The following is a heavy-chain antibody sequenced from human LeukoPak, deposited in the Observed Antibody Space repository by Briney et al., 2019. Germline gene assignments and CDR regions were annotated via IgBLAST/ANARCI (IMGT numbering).Heavy chain of an antibody. J-gene: IGHJ4*02. V-gene: IGHV3-7*01. CDR3: AREGIAAAGLNDY. CDR1: GFTFSSYA. CDR2: IKQDGSEK. D-gene: IGHD6-13*01. Sequence: GESLRLSCAASGFTFSSYAMSWVRQAPGKGLEWVANIKQDGSEKYYVDSVKGRFTISRDNAKNSLYLQMNSLRAEDTAVYYCAREGIAAAGLNDYWGQGTLVTVSS.